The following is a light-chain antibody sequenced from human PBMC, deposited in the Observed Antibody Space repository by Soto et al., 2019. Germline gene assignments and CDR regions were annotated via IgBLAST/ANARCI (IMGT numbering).Light chain of an antibody. J-gene: IGKJ1*01. CDR2: DAS. CDR1: QSVSSY. CDR3: QHRSNWPPWT. V-gene: IGKV3-11*01. Sequence: EIVMTQSPVTLSLSPGERATLSCRASQSVSSYLAWYQQKPGQAPRLLIYDASHRAAGFPARFSGSGSGTDFTLTISNLEPEDSAVYYCQHRSNWPPWTFGQGTKLQIK.